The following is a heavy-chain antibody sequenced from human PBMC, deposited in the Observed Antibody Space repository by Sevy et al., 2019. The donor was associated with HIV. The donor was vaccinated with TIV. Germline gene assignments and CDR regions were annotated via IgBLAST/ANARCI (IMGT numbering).Heavy chain of an antibody. CDR3: ARDRYYDDSGYYYYYYGMDV. D-gene: IGHD3-22*01. Sequence: GGSLRLSCAASGLSVSDNYMNWVRQAPGKGLELVSVIYSDGRTYYVDSVKGRFTISRDNCKNTLYLHMNNLRPEDTAVYYCARDRYYDDSGYYYYYYGMDVWGQGTTVTVSS. J-gene: IGHJ6*02. V-gene: IGHV3-66*01. CDR2: IYSDGRT. CDR1: GLSVSDNY.